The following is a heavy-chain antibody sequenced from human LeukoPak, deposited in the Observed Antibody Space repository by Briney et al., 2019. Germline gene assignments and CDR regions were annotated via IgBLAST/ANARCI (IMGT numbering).Heavy chain of an antibody. CDR2: IKSDGTDT. CDR3: LYHDSGVTSPLESY. Sequence: GGSLRLSCAASGFTFSNYWMLWLRQAPGMGLVWVSRIKSDGTDTTYADSVKGRFTISRDNAKSTLYLQMNSLRAEDTAVYYCLYHDSGVTSPLESYWGQGILVTVST. J-gene: IGHJ4*02. D-gene: IGHD3-22*01. V-gene: IGHV3-74*01. CDR1: GFTFSNYW.